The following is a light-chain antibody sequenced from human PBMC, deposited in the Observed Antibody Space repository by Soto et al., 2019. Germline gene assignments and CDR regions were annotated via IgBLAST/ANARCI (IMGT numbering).Light chain of an antibody. Sequence: IVLTQSPGTLSLSPGERASLSCRTSQSVSSIYLAWHQQKPGQAPRLLIYGASSRATGIPDRFSGSGSGIDFSFTIMRLEPEHLAVYYGHQYGKQLAFGGGTKVEIE. CDR3: HQYGKQLA. J-gene: IGKJ4*01. CDR2: GAS. CDR1: QSVSSIY. V-gene: IGKV3-20*01.